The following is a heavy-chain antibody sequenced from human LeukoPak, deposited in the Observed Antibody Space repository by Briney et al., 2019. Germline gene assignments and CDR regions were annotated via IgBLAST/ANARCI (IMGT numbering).Heavy chain of an antibody. D-gene: IGHD2-15*01. CDR2: INHSGST. CDR1: GGSVSGYY. V-gene: IGHV4-34*01. CDR3: ARRPAATRTNWFDP. Sequence: PSETLSLTCAVYGGSVSGYYWSWIRQPPGKGLEWIGEINHSGSTNYNPSLKSRVTISVDTSKNQFSLKLSSVTAADTAVYYCARRPAATRTNWFDPWGQGTLVTVSS. J-gene: IGHJ5*02.